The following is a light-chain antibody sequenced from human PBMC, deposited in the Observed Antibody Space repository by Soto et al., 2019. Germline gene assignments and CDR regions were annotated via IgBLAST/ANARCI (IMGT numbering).Light chain of an antibody. V-gene: IGKV3D-20*02. J-gene: IGKJ4*01. CDR2: DAS. Sequence: EIVLTHSPGTLSLSPWEIATLSCRASQSVSSSYLAWYQQKPGQAPRLLIYDASNRATGIPARFSGSGSGADFTLTISSLEPEDFAVYYCQQRSIWPLTFGGGTKVDIK. CDR3: QQRSIWPLT. CDR1: QSVSSSY.